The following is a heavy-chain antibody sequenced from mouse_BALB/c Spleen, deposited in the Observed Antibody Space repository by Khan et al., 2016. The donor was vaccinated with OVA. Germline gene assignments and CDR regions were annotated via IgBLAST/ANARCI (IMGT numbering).Heavy chain of an antibody. V-gene: IGHV14-3*02. D-gene: IGHD1-1*01. CDR2: IDPANGET. Sequence: VQLQLSGAELVKPGASVKLSCTASGFNIKDTYIHWVKQRPEQGLEWIGRIDPANGETKCDPTFQGKATIKSDISSNTAYLQLRSLTSRATAVYYCAGFFSHLFGSSWFAYWGQGTLVTVSA. CDR3: AGFFSHLFGSSWFAY. CDR1: GFNIKDTY. J-gene: IGHJ3*01.